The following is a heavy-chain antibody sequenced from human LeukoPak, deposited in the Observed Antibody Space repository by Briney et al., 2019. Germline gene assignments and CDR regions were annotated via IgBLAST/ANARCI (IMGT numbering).Heavy chain of an antibody. CDR3: ARLAGTLGYCSSTSCSPGYYYYYYMDV. CDR2: IYTSGST. D-gene: IGHD2-2*01. J-gene: IGHJ6*03. Sequence: SETVSLTCTVSGGSISSGSYYWSWIRQPAGKGLEWIGRIYTSGSTNYNPSLKSRVTISVDTSKNQFSLKLSSVTAADTAVYYCARLAGTLGYCSSTSCSPGYYYYYYMDVWGKGTTVTVSS. CDR1: GGSISSGSYY. V-gene: IGHV4-61*02.